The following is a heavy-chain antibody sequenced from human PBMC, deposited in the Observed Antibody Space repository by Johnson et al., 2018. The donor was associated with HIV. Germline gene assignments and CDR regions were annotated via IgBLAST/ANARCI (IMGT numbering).Heavy chain of an antibody. J-gene: IGHJ3*01. Sequence: VQLVESGGGVVQPGRSLRLSCAASRFTFSSHAMHWVRQAPGKGLEWVANIKEDVSEKYYVDSVRGRFTISRDNAKNSLYLHMNSLRPDDMGVYYCAKDKFMFLDNPVDAFDVWGQGTMVTFSS. CDR2: IKEDVSEK. D-gene: IGHD3/OR15-3a*01. CDR1: RFTFSSHA. CDR3: AKDKFMFLDNPVDAFDV. V-gene: IGHV3-7*01.